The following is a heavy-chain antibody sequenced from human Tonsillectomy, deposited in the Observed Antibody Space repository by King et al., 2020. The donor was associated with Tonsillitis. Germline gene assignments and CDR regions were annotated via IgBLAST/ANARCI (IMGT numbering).Heavy chain of an antibody. CDR2: ISWNGGRI. Sequence: VQLVESGGGLVQPGGSLRLSCAGSGFNSDAYAMHWVRHPPGKGLEWVSSISWNGGRIGYADSVKGRFTISRDDAKNSLYLQMDSLRAEDTALYYCAKDIGVGVAVAPGGYYYYYMDVWGKGTTVTVSS. J-gene: IGHJ6*03. CDR3: AKDIGVGVAVAPGGYYYYYMDV. CDR1: GFNSDAYA. V-gene: IGHV3-9*02. D-gene: IGHD6-19*01.